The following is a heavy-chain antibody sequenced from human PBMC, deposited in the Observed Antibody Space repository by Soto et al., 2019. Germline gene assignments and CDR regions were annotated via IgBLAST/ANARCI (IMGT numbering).Heavy chain of an antibody. CDR2: ISGSAGDT. D-gene: IGHD3-22*01. V-gene: IGHV3-23*01. CDR1: GFTFSDYA. J-gene: IGHJ4*02. Sequence: VQLLESGGGLIQPGGSLRLSCVASGFTFSDYAMTWVRQAPGKGMEWVSTISGSAGDTFYADSVKGRFTISRDNSKNTVYLEVNGLRTEDTAVYYCAKDVHYDSSGGLDYWGQGTLVTVSS. CDR3: AKDVHYDSSGGLDY.